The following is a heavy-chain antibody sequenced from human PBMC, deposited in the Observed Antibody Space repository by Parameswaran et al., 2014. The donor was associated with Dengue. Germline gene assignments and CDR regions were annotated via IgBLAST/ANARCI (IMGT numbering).Heavy chain of an antibody. D-gene: IGHD6-19*01. V-gene: IGHV3-48*01. J-gene: IGHJ4*02. CDR1: RIHFSSYS. Sequence: QAGGPVRLSCAASRIHFSSYSMNWVRQAPGKGLEWVSYISSSSSTIYYADSVKGRFTISRDNAKNSLYLQMNSLRAEDTAVYYCAKLRHVYSSGYYFDYWGQGTLVTVSS. CDR3: AKLRHVYSSGYYFDY. CDR2: ISSSSSTI.